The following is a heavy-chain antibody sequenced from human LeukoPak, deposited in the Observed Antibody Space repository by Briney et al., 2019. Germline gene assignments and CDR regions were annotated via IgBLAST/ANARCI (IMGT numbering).Heavy chain of an antibody. CDR2: ISAYNGNT. D-gene: IGHD3-3*01. CDR3: ARAGYDFWSGYYYYYYYMDV. J-gene: IGHJ6*03. CDR1: GYTFTSYG. Sequence: ASVKVSCKASGYTFTSYGISWVRQAPGQGLEWMGWISAYNGNTNYAQKLQGSVTVTTDTSTSTAYMELRSLRSDDTAVYYCARAGYDFWSGYYYYYYYMDVWGEGTTVTVSS. V-gene: IGHV1-18*01.